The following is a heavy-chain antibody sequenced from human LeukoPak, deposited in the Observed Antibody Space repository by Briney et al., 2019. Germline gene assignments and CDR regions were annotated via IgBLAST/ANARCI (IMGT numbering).Heavy chain of an antibody. J-gene: IGHJ3*02. CDR2: ITSSSSNI. Sequence: GGSLRLSCAASGFSFSNYDMNWVRQAPGKGLEWVSSITSSSSNIYYADSMKGRFTISRDNAKNSPYLQMNSLRVEDTAVYYCARFETTVTTNAFDIWGQGTMVTVSS. D-gene: IGHD4-17*01. V-gene: IGHV3-21*01. CDR1: GFSFSNYD. CDR3: ARFETTVTTNAFDI.